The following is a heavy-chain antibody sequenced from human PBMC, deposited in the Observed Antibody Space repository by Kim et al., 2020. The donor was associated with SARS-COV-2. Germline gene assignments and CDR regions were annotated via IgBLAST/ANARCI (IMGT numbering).Heavy chain of an antibody. J-gene: IGHJ4*02. D-gene: IGHD6-13*01. Sequence: SETLSLTCTVSGGSISSGDYYWSWIRQPPGKGLEWIGYIYYSGSTYYNPSLKSRVTISVDTSKNQFSLKLSSVTAADTAVYYCARVDGRVLGQQFTYDYWGQGTLVTVSS. CDR3: ARVDGRVLGQQFTYDY. V-gene: IGHV4-30-4*01. CDR2: IYYSGST. CDR1: GGSISSGDYY.